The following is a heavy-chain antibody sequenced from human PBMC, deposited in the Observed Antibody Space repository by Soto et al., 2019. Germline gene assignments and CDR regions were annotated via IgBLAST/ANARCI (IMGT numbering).Heavy chain of an antibody. J-gene: IGHJ4*02. CDR1: GGSFSGYY. V-gene: IGHV4-34*01. D-gene: IGHD4-17*01. Sequence: QVQLQQWGAGLLKPSETLSLTCAVYGGSFSGYYWSWIRQPPGKGLEWIGEINHSGSTNYNPSLTSRVTISVDTSKNQFSLKLSSVTAADTAVYYCASGTTVTSRDWGQGTLVTVSS. CDR2: INHSGST. CDR3: ASGTTVTSRD.